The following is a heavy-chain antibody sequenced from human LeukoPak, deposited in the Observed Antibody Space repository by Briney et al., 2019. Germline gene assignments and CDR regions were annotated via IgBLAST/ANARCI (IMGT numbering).Heavy chain of an antibody. CDR3: ARDQGSSGGWYACFDY. V-gene: IGHV3-30*04. CDR2: ISYDGSNK. CDR1: GFTFSSYA. D-gene: IGHD6-19*01. Sequence: GSLRLSCAASGFTFSSYAMHWVRQAPSKGLEWVAVISYDGSNKYYADSVKGRFTISRDNSKNTLYLQMNSLGAEDTAVYYCARDQGSSGGWYACFDYWGQGTLVTVSS. J-gene: IGHJ4*02.